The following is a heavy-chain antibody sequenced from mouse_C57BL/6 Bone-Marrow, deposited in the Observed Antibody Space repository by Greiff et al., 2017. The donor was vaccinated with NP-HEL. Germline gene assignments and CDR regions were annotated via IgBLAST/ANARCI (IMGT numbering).Heavy chain of an antibody. CDR2: ISSGGDYI. CDR1: GFTFSSYA. Sequence: EVQRVESGEGLVKPGGSLKLSCAASGFTFSSYAMSWVRQTPEKRLEWVAYISSGGDYIYYADTVKGRFTISRDNARNTLYLQMSSLKSEDTAMYYCTRGGELTGTAKNYFDYWGQGTTLTVSS. CDR3: TRGGELTGTAKNYFDY. D-gene: IGHD4-1*01. J-gene: IGHJ2*01. V-gene: IGHV5-9-1*02.